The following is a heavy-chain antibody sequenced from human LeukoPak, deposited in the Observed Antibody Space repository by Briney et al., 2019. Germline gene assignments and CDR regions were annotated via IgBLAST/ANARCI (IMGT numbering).Heavy chain of an antibody. CDR2: ISGSGGST. CDR3: AKTLYDSSGYPRRWFDP. J-gene: IGHJ5*02. D-gene: IGHD3-22*01. V-gene: IGHV3-23*01. Sequence: GGSLRLSCGASGFTFSSHAMTWVRQAPGKGLEWVSVISGSGGSTYYADSVKGRFTISRDNSKNMLYLQLNSLRAEDTAVYYCAKTLYDSSGYPRRWFDPWGQGTLVTFSS. CDR1: GFTFSSHA.